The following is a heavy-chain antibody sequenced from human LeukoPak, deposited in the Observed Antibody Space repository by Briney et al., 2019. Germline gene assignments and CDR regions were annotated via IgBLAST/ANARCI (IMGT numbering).Heavy chain of an antibody. Sequence: SVKVSCKASGGTFSNYAISWVRQAPGQGLEWMGGIIPIFGTANYAQKFRGRVTITADKSTRTAYMELSSLRSEDTAVYYCADIAVALGGTKFDYWGQGTLVTVSS. D-gene: IGHD6-19*01. J-gene: IGHJ4*02. V-gene: IGHV1-69*06. CDR1: GGTFSNYA. CDR2: IIPIFGTA. CDR3: ADIAVALGGTKFDY.